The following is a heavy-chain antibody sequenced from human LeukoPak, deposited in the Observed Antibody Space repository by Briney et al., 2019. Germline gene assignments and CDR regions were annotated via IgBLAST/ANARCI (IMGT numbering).Heavy chain of an antibody. J-gene: IGHJ4*02. D-gene: IGHD2-15*01. CDR3: ARERYCSGGSCYGVCDY. Sequence: ASVKVSCKASGYTFTGYYMHWVRQAPGQGPEWMGRINPNSGGTNYAQKFQGRVTITRDTSASTTYMELSSLRSEDTAVYYCARERYCSGGSCYGVCDYWGQGTLVTVSS. V-gene: IGHV1-2*06. CDR1: GYTFTGYY. CDR2: INPNSGGT.